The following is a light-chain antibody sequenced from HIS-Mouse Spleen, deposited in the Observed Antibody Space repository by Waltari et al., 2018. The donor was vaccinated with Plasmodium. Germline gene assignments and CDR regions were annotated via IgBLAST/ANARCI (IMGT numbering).Light chain of an antibody. CDR3: CSYAGSSTLV. CDR1: SRAVGSSNL. V-gene: IGLV2-23*01. J-gene: IGLJ2*01. Sequence: QSALTQPASVSGSPGPSITISCTGTSRAVGSSNLVSWYQQHQGKAPKLMIYEGSKPPSGVSNRFSGSKSGNTASLTISGLQAEDEADYYCCSYAGSSTLVFGGGTKLTVL. CDR2: EGS.